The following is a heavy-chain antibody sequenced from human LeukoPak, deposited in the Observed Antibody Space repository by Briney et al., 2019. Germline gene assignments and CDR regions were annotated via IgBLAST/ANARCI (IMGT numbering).Heavy chain of an antibody. J-gene: IGHJ4*02. CDR1: GFTFSSYG. Sequence: GRSLRLSCAASGFTFSSYGMHWVRQAPGKGLEWVAVIWYDRSNKYYADSVKGRFTISRDNSKNTLYLQMNSLRAEDTAVYYCARDDCSSTSCYFDYWGQGTLVTVSS. D-gene: IGHD2-2*01. V-gene: IGHV3-33*01. CDR3: ARDDCSSTSCYFDY. CDR2: IWYDRSNK.